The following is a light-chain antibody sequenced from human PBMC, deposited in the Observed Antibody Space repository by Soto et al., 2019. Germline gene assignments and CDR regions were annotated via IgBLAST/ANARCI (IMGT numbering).Light chain of an antibody. J-gene: IGKJ2*01. CDR1: QSVSSSY. V-gene: IGKV3-20*01. Sequence: EIVLTQSPGTLSLSPGERATLSCRASQSVSSSYLAWYQQKPGQAPRLLIYGASSRATGIPDRFSGSRSGTDFTLPISRLEPEDFAVYYCQQYGSSLYTFGQGTKLEIK. CDR3: QQYGSSLYT. CDR2: GAS.